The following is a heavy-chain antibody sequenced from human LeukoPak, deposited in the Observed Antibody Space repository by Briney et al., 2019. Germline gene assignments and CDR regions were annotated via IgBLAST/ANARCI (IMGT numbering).Heavy chain of an antibody. J-gene: IGHJ4*02. CDR1: GFTFSSYS. Sequence: GGSLRLSCAASGFTFSSYSMNWVRQAPGKGLEWVSSISSSSSYIYYADSVKGRFTISRDNAKNSLYLQMNSLRAEDTAVYYCARDDYDSSGYYIPFDYWGQGTLVTVSS. D-gene: IGHD3-22*01. V-gene: IGHV3-21*01. CDR3: ARDDYDSSGYYIPFDY. CDR2: ISSSSSYI.